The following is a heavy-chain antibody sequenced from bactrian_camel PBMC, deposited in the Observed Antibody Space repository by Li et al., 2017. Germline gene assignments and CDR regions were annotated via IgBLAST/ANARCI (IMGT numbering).Heavy chain of an antibody. Sequence: VQLVESGGGSVQAGGSLRLSCAASGYTYSSYCMGWFRQAPGKEREGVAAIDNDGATTYTDFVKGRFTISKDNAKNTLSLRMNSLKPEDTAMYYCSAPWSPVDCGSSSFWSTEFGYWGQGTQVTV. CDR1: GYTYSSYC. D-gene: IGHD7*01. V-gene: IGHV3S26*01. CDR2: IDNDGAT. J-gene: IGHJ6*01. CDR3: SAPWSPVDCGSSSFWSTEFGY.